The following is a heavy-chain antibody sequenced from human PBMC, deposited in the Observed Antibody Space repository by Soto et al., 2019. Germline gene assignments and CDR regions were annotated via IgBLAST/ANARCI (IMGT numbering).Heavy chain of an antibody. D-gene: IGHD6-13*01. J-gene: IGHJ6*02. Sequence: GESLKISCKCSGYSFTSYWISWVRQMPGKGLEWMGRIDPSDSYTNYSPSFQGHVTISADKSISTAYLQWSSLKASDTAMYYCARHPAAGYYYYYGMDVWGQGTTVTVSS. V-gene: IGHV5-10-1*01. CDR1: GYSFTSYW. CDR3: ARHPAAGYYYYYGMDV. CDR2: IDPSDSYT.